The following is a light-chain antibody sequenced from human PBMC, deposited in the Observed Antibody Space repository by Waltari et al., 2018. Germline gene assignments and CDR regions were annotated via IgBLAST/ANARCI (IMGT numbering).Light chain of an antibody. V-gene: IGLV3-21*02. CDR2: DDS. Sequence: SYVLTQPPSVSVAPGQTARITCGGHNIGSESVHWYQQKAGQAPVLVVYDDSDRPSGIPERFSGSNSGNTATLTISRVEAGDEADYYCQVWDGSSDHYVFGTGTTVTVL. CDR3: QVWDGSSDHYV. CDR1: NIGSES. J-gene: IGLJ1*01.